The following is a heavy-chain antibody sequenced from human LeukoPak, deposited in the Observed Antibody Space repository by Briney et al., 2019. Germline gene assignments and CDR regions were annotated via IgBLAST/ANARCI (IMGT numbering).Heavy chain of an antibody. CDR3: ARVYSIRSFDY. V-gene: IGHV1-2*02. J-gene: IGHJ4*02. D-gene: IGHD2-15*01. Sequence: EASVKVSCKASGYXFTGYYIHWVRQAPGQGREWLGWINPNSGDTNYAQKFQGRVTMTRDTSITTAYMELSRLTSDDTAVYYCARVYSIRSFDYWGQGTLVTVSS. CDR2: INPNSGDT. CDR1: GYXFTGYY.